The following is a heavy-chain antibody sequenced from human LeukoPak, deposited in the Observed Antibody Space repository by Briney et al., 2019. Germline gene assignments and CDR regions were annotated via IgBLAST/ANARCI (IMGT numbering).Heavy chain of an antibody. D-gene: IGHD5-18*01. CDR2: INHSGST. Sequence: PSETLSLTCAVYGGSFSGYYWSWIRQPPGKGLEWIGEINHSGSTYYNPSLKSRVTISVDTSKNQFSLKLSSVTAADTALYYCVRDNESAYKRGYGHYFYYMDKWGKGTTVIVSS. CDR1: GGSFSGYY. J-gene: IGHJ6*03. V-gene: IGHV4-34*01. CDR3: VRDNESAYKRGYGHYFYYMDK.